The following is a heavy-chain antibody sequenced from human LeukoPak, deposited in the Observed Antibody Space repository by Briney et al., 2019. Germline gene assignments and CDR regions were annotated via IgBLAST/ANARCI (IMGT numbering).Heavy chain of an antibody. CDR1: GFTFSSYA. V-gene: IGHV3-30*01. D-gene: IGHD2-21*02. Sequence: GGSLRLSCAASGFTFSSYAMSWVRQAPGKGLQWVAVISYDGSNKYYADSVKGRFTISRDNSKNTLCLQMNSLRAEDTAVYYCARETDGADSWGQGTLVTVSS. CDR2: ISYDGSNK. CDR3: ARETDGADS. J-gene: IGHJ4*02.